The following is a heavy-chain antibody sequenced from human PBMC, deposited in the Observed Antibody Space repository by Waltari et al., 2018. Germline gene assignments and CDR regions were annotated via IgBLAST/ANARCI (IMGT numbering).Heavy chain of an antibody. D-gene: IGHD2-8*02. CDR3: ARDRAPGGKSLYFDY. CDR2: IRSDGGAI. J-gene: IGHJ4*02. Sequence: WDRQAPAKGLEWLSYIRSDGGAIYYADSVKCRFTITRDDAKKLLNLKMNSLRPEGTAVYYCARDRAPGGKSLYFDYWGQGTLVTVSS. V-gene: IGHV3-48*03.